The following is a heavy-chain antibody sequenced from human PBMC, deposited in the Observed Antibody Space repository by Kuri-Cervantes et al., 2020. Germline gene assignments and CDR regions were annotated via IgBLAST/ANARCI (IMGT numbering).Heavy chain of an antibody. J-gene: IGHJ3*02. D-gene: IGHD6-6*01. V-gene: IGHV3-21*01. Sequence: GESLKISCAASGFTCSSYSMNWVRQAPGKGLEWVSSISSSSSYIYYADSVKGRFTISRDNAKNSLYLQMNSLRAEDTAVYYCARDFPPHYSSSVPDAFDIWGQGTMVTVSS. CDR1: GFTCSSYS. CDR3: ARDFPPHYSSSVPDAFDI. CDR2: ISSSSSYI.